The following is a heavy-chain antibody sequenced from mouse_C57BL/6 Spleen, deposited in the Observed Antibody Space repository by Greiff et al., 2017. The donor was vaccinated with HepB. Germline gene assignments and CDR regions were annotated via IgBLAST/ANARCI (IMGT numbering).Heavy chain of an antibody. J-gene: IGHJ4*01. V-gene: IGHV1-7*01. CDR2: IYPSSGNT. CDR1: GYTFTSYW. CDR3: ARMYSNYDYYAMGY. D-gene: IGHD2-5*01. Sequence: VQVVESGAELAKPGASVKLSCKASGYTFTSYWMHWVKQRPGQGLEWIGYIYPSSGNTKYNQKFKDKATLTADKSSSTAYMQLSSLTYEDSAVYYCARMYSNYDYYAMGYWGQGTSVTVSS.